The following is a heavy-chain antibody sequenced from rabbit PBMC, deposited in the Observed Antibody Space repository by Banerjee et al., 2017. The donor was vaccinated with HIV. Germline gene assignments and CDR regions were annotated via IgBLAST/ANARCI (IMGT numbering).Heavy chain of an antibody. CDR2: INTSSGNT. CDR3: ARGSDWSGWGRYCNG. D-gene: IGHD4-1*01. V-gene: IGHV1S45*01. CDR1: GFYFSNKYV. J-gene: IGHJ4*01. Sequence: QEQLEESGGDLVKPEGSLTLTCTASGFYFSNKYVMCWVRQAPGKGLEWIGCINTSSGNTVYASWAKGRFSISSHNAQNTLYLQLNSLTVADTATYFCARGSDWSGWGRYCNGGGPGTLVTVS.